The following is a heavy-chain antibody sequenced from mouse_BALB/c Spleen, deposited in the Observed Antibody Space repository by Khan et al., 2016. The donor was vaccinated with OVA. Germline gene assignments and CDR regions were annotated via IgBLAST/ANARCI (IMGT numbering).Heavy chain of an antibody. V-gene: IGHV1-4*01. Sequence: QVQLQQPGAELARPGASVKMSCKASGYSFTSHTMHWVKQRPGQGLEWIGYINPRSGYTNYNQKFKDKATLTADKSSSTAYMQLSSLTSEDSAVDYCARRTTGYAVDYWGQGTSVTVSS. CDR3: ARRTTGYAVDY. J-gene: IGHJ4*01. CDR1: GYSFTSHT. CDR2: INPRSGYT. D-gene: IGHD2-14*01.